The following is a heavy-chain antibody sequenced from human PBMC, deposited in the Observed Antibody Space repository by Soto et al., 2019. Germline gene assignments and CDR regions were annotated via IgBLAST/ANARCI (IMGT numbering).Heavy chain of an antibody. CDR3: AREDYGDYVVDY. CDR2: IWYDGSNK. V-gene: IGHV3-33*01. J-gene: IGHJ4*02. CDR1: GFTFSSYG. D-gene: IGHD4-17*01. Sequence: QVQLVESGGGVVQPGRSLRLSCAASGFTFSSYGMHWVRQAPGKGLEWVAVIWYDGSNKYYADSVKGRFTISRDNSKNTLYLQVNSLRAEDTAVYYCAREDYGDYVVDYWGQGTLVTVSS.